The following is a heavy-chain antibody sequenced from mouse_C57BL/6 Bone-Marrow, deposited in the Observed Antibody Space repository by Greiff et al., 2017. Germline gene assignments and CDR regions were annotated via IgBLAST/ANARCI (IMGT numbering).Heavy chain of an antibody. CDR3: ARGYGNSWFAY. CDR2: ILPGSGST. CDR1: GYTFTGYW. D-gene: IGHD2-1*01. J-gene: IGHJ3*01. Sequence: VQLQQSGAELMKPGASVKLSCKATGYTFTGYWIEWVKQRPGHGLEWIGEILPGSGSTNYNEKFKGKPTFTADTSSNTAYIQLSSLTTEDSAIYYCARGYGNSWFAYWGQGTLVTVSA. V-gene: IGHV1-9*01.